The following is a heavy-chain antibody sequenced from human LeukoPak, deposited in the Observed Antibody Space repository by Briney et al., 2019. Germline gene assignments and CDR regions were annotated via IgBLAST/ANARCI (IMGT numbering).Heavy chain of an antibody. CDR3: ARRGIWDLQIGNWFDP. D-gene: IGHD3-16*01. J-gene: IGHJ5*02. CDR1: GDSITTNSYW. V-gene: IGHV4-39*02. Sequence: PSETLSLTCRISGDSITTNSYWWGWIRQPPGKGLEGMGSIYSSGNSYYNPSLKSRATISPDTSKNRYSLSLTSVTAADTAVYYCARRGIWDLQIGNWFDPWGPGILVTVSS. CDR2: IYSSGNS.